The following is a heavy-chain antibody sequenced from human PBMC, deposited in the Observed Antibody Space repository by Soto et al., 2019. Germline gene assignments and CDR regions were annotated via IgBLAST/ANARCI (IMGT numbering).Heavy chain of an antibody. CDR1: GYSASDYF. Sequence: QVQLVQSGAEVKKSGASVKVSCKASGYSASDYFIQWVRQAPGQGLEWVAWINPKTAATNYAKKFQGRVSLTWDTSFSTAYMELTRLRPDDTAVYYCARIKWGLDYYNGMDVWGQGTTVIVSS. V-gene: IGHV1-2*02. D-gene: IGHD1-26*01. CDR2: INPKTAAT. CDR3: ARIKWGLDYYNGMDV. J-gene: IGHJ6*02.